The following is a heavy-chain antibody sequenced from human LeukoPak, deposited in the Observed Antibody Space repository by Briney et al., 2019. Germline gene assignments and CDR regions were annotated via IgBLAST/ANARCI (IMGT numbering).Heavy chain of an antibody. J-gene: IGHJ6*02. D-gene: IGHD3-22*01. CDR3: ARLIYSNYYDSSGDYYYYGMDV. Sequence: GGSLRLSCAASGFTFSDYYMSWIRQAPGKGLEWVSYISSSGSTIYYADSVKGRFTISRDNAKNSLYLQMNSLRAEDTAVYYCARLIYSNYYDSSGDYYYYGMDVWGQGTTVTVSS. CDR1: GFTFSDYY. CDR2: ISSSGSTI. V-gene: IGHV3-11*01.